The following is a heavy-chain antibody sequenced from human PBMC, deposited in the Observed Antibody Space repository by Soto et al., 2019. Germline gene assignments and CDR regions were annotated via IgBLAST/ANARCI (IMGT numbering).Heavy chain of an antibody. D-gene: IGHD5-18*01. CDR3: TGQYSYGFHDY. J-gene: IGHJ4*02. V-gene: IGHV3-73*01. Sequence: EVQLVESGGGLVQPGGSLKLSCAASGFTFSGSAMHWVRQASGKGLGWVGRIRSKANSYATVYAASVKGRFTISRDDSKNTAYLQMNSLKTEDTAVYYCTGQYSYGFHDYWGQGTLVTVSS. CDR1: GFTFSGSA. CDR2: IRSKANSYAT.